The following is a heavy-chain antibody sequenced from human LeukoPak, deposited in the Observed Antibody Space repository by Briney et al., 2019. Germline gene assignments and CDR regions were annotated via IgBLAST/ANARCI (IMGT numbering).Heavy chain of an antibody. CDR1: GFAFSIYS. CDR2: TSSVSSPI. Sequence: GGSLRLSCAASGFAFSIYSMNWVRQAPGKGLEWVSYTSSVSSPIYYVDSVKGRFTISRDNAKNSLYLHMNSLRDEDTAVYYCARVVGPYYGMDVWGQGTTVTVSS. J-gene: IGHJ6*02. D-gene: IGHD1-26*01. CDR3: ARVVGPYYGMDV. V-gene: IGHV3-48*02.